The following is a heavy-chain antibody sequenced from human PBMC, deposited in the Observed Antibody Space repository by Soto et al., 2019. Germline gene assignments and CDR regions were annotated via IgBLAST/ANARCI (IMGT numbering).Heavy chain of an antibody. D-gene: IGHD1-1*01. J-gene: IGHJ6*02. CDR1: GFTFSSFV. CDR3: ARDGIAWYYGMDV. V-gene: IGHV3-33*01. CDR2: IWYDGSNK. Sequence: GGSLRLSCAALGFTFSSFVMHWVRQAPGKGLEWVAVIWYDGSNKYYADSVKGRFTISRDNSKNTLYLQMNSLRAEDTAVYYCARDGIAWYYGMDVWGQGTTVTVSS.